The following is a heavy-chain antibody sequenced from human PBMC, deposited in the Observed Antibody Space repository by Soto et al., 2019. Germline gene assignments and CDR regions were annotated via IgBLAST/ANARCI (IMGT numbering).Heavy chain of an antibody. CDR1: GDSVSTNSAA. J-gene: IGHJ4*02. CDR2: TYYRSKWYN. Sequence: SQTLSLTCAVSGDSVSTNSAAWNWIRQSPSRGLEWLGRTYYRSKWYNDYAVSLKSRITINPDTSKNQFSLQLNSETLEDTAVYYCARQYTSSFDYWGQGTLVTVS. D-gene: IGHD6-13*01. V-gene: IGHV6-1*01. CDR3: ARQYTSSFDY.